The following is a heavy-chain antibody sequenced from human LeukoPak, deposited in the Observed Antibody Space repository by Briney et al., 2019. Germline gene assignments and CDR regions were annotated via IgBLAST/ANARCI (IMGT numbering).Heavy chain of an antibody. Sequence: GGSLRLSCAASGFTFSNNWMSWVRQAPGKGLEWVANIKQDGSEKYYVDSLKGRFTISRDNAKNSLYLQMNSLRAEDTAVYYCARGGGYYDFWSGYFYFFDNSGQGTLVTVSS. CDR1: GFTFSNNW. V-gene: IGHV3-7*01. J-gene: IGHJ4*02. D-gene: IGHD3-3*01. CDR3: ARGGGYYDFWSGYFYFFDN. CDR2: IKQDGSEK.